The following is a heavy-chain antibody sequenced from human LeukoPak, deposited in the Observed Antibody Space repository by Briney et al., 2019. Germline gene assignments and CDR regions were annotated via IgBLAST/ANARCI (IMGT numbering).Heavy chain of an antibody. J-gene: IGHJ4*02. CDR2: IYTSGST. V-gene: IGHV4-61*02. CDR1: GGSISSGSYY. CDR3: ARRRLRDFDY. D-gene: IGHD6-25*01. Sequence: SETLSLTCTVSGGSISSGSYYWSWIRQPAGKGLEWIGRIYTSGSTNYNPSLKSRVTISVDTSKNQFSLKLSSVTAADTAVYYCARRRLRDFDYWGQGTLVTVSS.